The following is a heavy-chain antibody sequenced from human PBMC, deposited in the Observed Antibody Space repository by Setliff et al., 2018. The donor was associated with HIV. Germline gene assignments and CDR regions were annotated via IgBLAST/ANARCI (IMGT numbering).Heavy chain of an antibody. V-gene: IGHV1-8*01. D-gene: IGHD2-8*01. Sequence: VASVKVSCKASGYSFTTYDINWARQAPGQGLEWMGWVDPNTGNAGYEQKFQGRVTMTRDTSISTAYMELSSLTSEDTAVYYCARMEYDVRGRAPNWFDPWGPGTLVTSPQ. J-gene: IGHJ5*02. CDR1: GYSFTTYD. CDR3: ARMEYDVRGRAPNWFDP. CDR2: VDPNTGNA.